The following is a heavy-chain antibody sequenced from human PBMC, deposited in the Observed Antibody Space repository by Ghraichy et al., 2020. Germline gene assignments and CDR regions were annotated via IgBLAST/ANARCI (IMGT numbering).Heavy chain of an antibody. Sequence: SVKVSCKASGGTFSSYTISWVRQALGQGLEWMGRIIPILGIANYAQKFQGRVTITADKSTSTAYMELSSLRSEDTAVYYCARVVGYCSSTSYYTHPGGYYYYGMDVWGQGTTVTVSS. CDR2: IIPILGIA. V-gene: IGHV1-69*02. CDR1: GGTFSSYT. J-gene: IGHJ6*02. CDR3: ARVVGYCSSTSYYTHPGGYYYYGMDV. D-gene: IGHD2-2*02.